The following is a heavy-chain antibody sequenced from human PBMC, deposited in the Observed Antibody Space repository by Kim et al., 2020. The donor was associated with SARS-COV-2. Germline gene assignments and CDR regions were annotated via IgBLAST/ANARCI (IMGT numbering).Heavy chain of an antibody. J-gene: IGHJ4*02. Sequence: SVKGSCKASGGTFSSYAISWVRQAPGQGLEWMGGIIPIFGTANYAQKFQGRVTITADESTSTAYMELSSLRSEDTAVYYCAKEQYSSSWTGPVDYWGQGTLVTVSS. D-gene: IGHD6-13*01. CDR3: AKEQYSSSWTGPVDY. CDR1: GGTFSSYA. CDR2: IIPIFGTA. V-gene: IGHV1-69*13.